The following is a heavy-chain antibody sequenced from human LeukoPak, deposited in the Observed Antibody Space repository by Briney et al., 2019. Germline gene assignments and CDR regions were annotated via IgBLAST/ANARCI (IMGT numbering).Heavy chain of an antibody. J-gene: IGHJ3*02. CDR3: ARVEEDHAFDI. Sequence: WIGYIYYSGSTNYNPSLKSRVTVSVDTSKNQFSLKLSSVTAADTAVYYCARVEEDHAFDIWGQGTMVTVSS. CDR2: IYYSGST. V-gene: IGHV4-59*01.